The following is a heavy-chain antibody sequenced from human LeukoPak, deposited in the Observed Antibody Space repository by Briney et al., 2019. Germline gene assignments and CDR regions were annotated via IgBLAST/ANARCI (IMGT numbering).Heavy chain of an antibody. Sequence: SETLSLTCAVSGGSISSSNWWSWVRQPPGKGLEWIGEIYHSGSTNYNPSLKSRVTISVDKSKNQFSLKLSSVTAADTAVYYCARVVGVGATTGLDYWGQGTLVTVSS. V-gene: IGHV4-4*02. CDR1: GGSISSSNW. CDR2: IYHSGST. CDR3: ARVVGVGATTGLDY. D-gene: IGHD1-26*01. J-gene: IGHJ4*02.